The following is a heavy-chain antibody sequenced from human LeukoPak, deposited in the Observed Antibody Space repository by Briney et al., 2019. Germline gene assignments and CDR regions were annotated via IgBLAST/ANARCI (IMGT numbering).Heavy chain of an antibody. CDR1: GGSISSGSYY. D-gene: IGHD3-22*01. J-gene: IGHJ4*02. CDR3: ASLDSSGYYGY. Sequence: PSETLSLTCTVSGGSISSGSYYWSWIRQPPGKGLEWIGEINHSGSTNYNPSLKSRVTISVDTSKNQFSLKLSSVTAADTAVYYCASLDSSGYYGYWGQGTLVTVSS. V-gene: IGHV4-61*01. CDR2: INHSGST.